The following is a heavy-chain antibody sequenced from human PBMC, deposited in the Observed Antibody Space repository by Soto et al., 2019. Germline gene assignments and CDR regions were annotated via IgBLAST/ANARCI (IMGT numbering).Heavy chain of an antibody. CDR2: INHSGST. V-gene: IGHV4-34*01. CDR1: GGSFSGYY. D-gene: IGHD1-26*01. J-gene: IGHJ4*02. CDR3: ARLSGSYNDRYFDS. Sequence: SETLSLTCAVYGGSFSGYYWTWIRQPPGTGLEWIGEINHSGSTNYNPSLKSRVTISVDTSKNQFSLKVTSVTAADTAVYYCARLSGSYNDRYFDSWGQGTLVTVSS.